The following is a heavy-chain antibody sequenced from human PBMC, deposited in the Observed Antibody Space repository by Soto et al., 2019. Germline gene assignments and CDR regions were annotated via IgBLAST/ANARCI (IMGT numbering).Heavy chain of an antibody. CDR3: ARGELLWFGELLR. J-gene: IGHJ1*01. CDR2: MNPNSGDT. V-gene: IGHV1-8*01. Sequence: QVQLVQSGAEVKKPGASVKVSCKASGYTFTSYEINWVRQATGQGLEWMGWMNPNSGDTGYAQNFPGRVTMTRNTSISTAYMELSSRRSEDTAVYYCARGELLWFGELLRWGQGTLVTVYS. CDR1: GYTFTSYE. D-gene: IGHD3-10*01.